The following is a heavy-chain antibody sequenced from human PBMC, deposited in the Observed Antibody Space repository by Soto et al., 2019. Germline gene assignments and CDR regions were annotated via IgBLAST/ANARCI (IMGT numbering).Heavy chain of an antibody. V-gene: IGHV1-58*01. Sequence: QMQLVQSGPEVKKPGTSVKVSCKASGFTFTSSAVQWVRQARGQRLEWIGWIVVGSGNTNYAQKFQERVTITRDMSTSTAYMELSSLRSEDTAVYYCAADLPSPYYYDSSGYSAGGWRPGGDYWGQGTLVTVSS. J-gene: IGHJ4*02. CDR1: GFTFTSSA. D-gene: IGHD3-22*01. CDR3: AADLPSPYYYDSSGYSAGGWRPGGDY. CDR2: IVVGSGNT.